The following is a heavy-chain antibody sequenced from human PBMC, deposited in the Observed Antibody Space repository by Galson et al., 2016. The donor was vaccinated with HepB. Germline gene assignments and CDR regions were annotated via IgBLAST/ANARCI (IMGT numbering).Heavy chain of an antibody. D-gene: IGHD6-13*01. CDR1: GASINSTSYF. Sequence: SETLSLTCSVSGASINSTSYFWGWIRQPPGKGLEWIGTFYFSKNTYYNPSLKSRVTISVDTSKNQFSLRLSSVTAAETAVYYCARGRRPARYFSSWYRYQWFDPWGQGTLVTVSS. V-gene: IGHV4-39*02. CDR3: ARGRRPARYFSSWYRYQWFDP. J-gene: IGHJ5*02. CDR2: FYFSKNT.